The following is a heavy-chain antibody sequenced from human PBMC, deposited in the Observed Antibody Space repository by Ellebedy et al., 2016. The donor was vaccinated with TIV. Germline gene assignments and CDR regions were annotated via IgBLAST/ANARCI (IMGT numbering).Heavy chain of an antibody. V-gene: IGHV4-34*01. D-gene: IGHD4-17*01. CDR2: MNHGGSS. Sequence: SETLSLXXAVYGGSFSGYYWTWIRQVPGKGLEWIGEMNHGGSSNYSPSLKSRVTISIDTSKNQFSLKLSSVTAADTAVYYCARGGFTETTKRLYFDYWGQGTRVTVSS. J-gene: IGHJ4*02. CDR1: GGSFSGYY. CDR3: ARGGFTETTKRLYFDY.